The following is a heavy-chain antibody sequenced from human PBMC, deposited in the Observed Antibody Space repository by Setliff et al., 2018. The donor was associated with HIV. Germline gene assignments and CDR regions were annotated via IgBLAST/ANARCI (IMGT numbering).Heavy chain of an antibody. Sequence: SETLSLTCTVSGGSISNSNYFWGWIRQPPGKGLEWIGRIYSSGSTYYQPSLQGRVSMSIDSSKNHFSLSLRYVTAADTAVYYCARSFSGRYFWSGYYTGPDPKGENAFDIWGQGTMVTVSS. J-gene: IGHJ3*02. CDR3: ARSFSGRYFWSGYYTGPDPKGENAFDI. V-gene: IGHV4-39*02. D-gene: IGHD3-3*01. CDR2: IYSSGST. CDR1: GGSISNSNYF.